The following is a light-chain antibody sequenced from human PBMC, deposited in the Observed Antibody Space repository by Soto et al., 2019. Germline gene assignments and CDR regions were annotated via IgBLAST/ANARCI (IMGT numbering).Light chain of an antibody. V-gene: IGKV1-39*01. CDR1: QSISSY. CDR3: QQYYSFPYT. Sequence: DIQMTQSPSSLSASVGDRVTITCRASQSISSYLNWYQQKPGKAPKFLIFAASSLQSGVPSRFSGSGSGTDFTLTISSLQPEDFATYYCQQYYSFPYTFGQGTKLEIK. CDR2: AAS. J-gene: IGKJ2*01.